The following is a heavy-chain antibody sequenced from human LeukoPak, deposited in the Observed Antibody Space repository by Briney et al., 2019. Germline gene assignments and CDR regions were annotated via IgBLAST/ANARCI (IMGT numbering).Heavy chain of an antibody. CDR3: VKDRRDYGDSGDFGS. Sequence: PSGGSLRLSCAASGFTFSSSGMNWVRQAPGRGLEWVSTSRGRGGDTYYADSVKGRFTISRDNSRNTLYLQMNSLRAEDTAVYYCVKDRRDYGDSGDFGSWGQGTLVTVSS. J-gene: IGHJ4*02. CDR1: GFTFSSSG. CDR2: SRGRGGDT. D-gene: IGHD4-17*01. V-gene: IGHV3-23*01.